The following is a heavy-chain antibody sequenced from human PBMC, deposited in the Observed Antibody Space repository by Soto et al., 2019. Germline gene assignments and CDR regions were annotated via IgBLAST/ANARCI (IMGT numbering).Heavy chain of an antibody. CDR1: GFTFSSYG. D-gene: IGHD1-7*01. J-gene: IGHJ4*02. CDR3: ASGPPTGTKPADVY. Sequence: PGVSLRLSCAASGFTFSSYGMHWVRQAPGKGLEWVAVIWYDGSNKYYADSVKGRYTISRDNSKNTLYLQMNSLRAEDTAVYYWASGPPTGTKPADVYWGQGTLVTVAS. CDR2: IWYDGSNK. V-gene: IGHV3-33*01.